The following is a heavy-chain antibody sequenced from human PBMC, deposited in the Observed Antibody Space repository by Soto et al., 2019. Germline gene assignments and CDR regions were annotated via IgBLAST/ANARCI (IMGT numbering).Heavy chain of an antibody. Sequence: SETLSLTCTVSGGSISSGGYYWSWIRQHPGKGLEWIGYIYYSGSTYYNPSLKSRVTISVDTSKNQFSLKLSSVTAADTAVYYCARDSPHYYDSSGYYLDYWGQGTLVTVSS. CDR2: IYYSGST. CDR1: GGSISSGGYY. CDR3: ARDSPHYYDSSGYYLDY. V-gene: IGHV4-30-4*08. D-gene: IGHD3-22*01. J-gene: IGHJ4*02.